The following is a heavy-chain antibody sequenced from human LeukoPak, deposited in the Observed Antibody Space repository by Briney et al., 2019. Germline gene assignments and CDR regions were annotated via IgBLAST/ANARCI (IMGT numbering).Heavy chain of an antibody. J-gene: IGHJ4*02. D-gene: IGHD2-15*01. CDR1: GFTFSDYT. V-gene: IGHV3-21*01. Sequence: PGGSLRLSCAASGFTFSDYTMNWVRQAPGKGLEWVSSISPSSSYMYYVDSVKGRFTISRDNTRNSLYLQMNSLRAEDTAVYYCARATWDSWGQGALVTVSS. CDR2: ISPSSSYM. CDR3: ARATWDS.